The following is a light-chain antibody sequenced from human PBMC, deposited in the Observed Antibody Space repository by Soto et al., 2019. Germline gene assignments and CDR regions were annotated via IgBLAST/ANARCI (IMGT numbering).Light chain of an antibody. CDR1: QSVSRTY. CDR3: QQYGRSGT. Sequence: EIVLTQSPDTLSLSPCEIATLSCVASQSVSRTYLAWYQQKPVQAPRLLIYATSSRATGIPDRFSGSGSGTDFTLTISRLEPEDFAVYYCQQYGRSGTFGQGTKVDIK. J-gene: IGKJ1*01. V-gene: IGKV3-20*01. CDR2: ATS.